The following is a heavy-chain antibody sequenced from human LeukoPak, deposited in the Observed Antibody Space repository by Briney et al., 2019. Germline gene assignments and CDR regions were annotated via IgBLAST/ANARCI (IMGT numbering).Heavy chain of an antibody. J-gene: IGHJ3*02. CDR3: VRVSSNALDI. D-gene: IGHD4-11*01. V-gene: IGHV5-51*01. CDR1: GYIFTSYW. Sequence: GESLKISCKGSGYIFTSYWIGWVRQMPGKGLEWMGIIYPGDSDTRYSPSFQGQVTISADKSINTAYLQWSSLTASDTAMYYCVRVSSNALDIWGQGTVVTVSS. CDR2: IYPGDSDT.